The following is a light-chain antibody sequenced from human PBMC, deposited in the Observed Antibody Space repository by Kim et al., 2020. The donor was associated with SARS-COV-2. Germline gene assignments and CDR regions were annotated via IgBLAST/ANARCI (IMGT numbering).Light chain of an antibody. Sequence: SITISCTGTRSDVGGYNYVSWYQQHPGKAPKLMIYDVSNRPSGVSNRFSGSKSGNTASLTISGLQAEDEADYYCSSYTSSSTLEGVFGTGTKVTFL. V-gene: IGLV2-14*03. CDR3: SSYTSSSTLEGV. J-gene: IGLJ1*01. CDR1: RSDVGGYNY. CDR2: DVS.